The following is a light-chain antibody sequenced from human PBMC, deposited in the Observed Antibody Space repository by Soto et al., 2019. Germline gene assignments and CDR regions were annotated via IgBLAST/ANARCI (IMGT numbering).Light chain of an antibody. V-gene: IGKV1-9*01. J-gene: IGKJ3*01. CDR2: GTF. CDR1: QEIKTY. Sequence: IQLTQSPSSLSASVGDRVSITCRASQEIKTYLAWYQQKQGKAPKLLISGTFTLQSGVPSRFNGSGSGTDFTLTISRLQPEDFATYDCQHLNNYPPFSFGPGTKVDLE. CDR3: QHLNNYPPFS.